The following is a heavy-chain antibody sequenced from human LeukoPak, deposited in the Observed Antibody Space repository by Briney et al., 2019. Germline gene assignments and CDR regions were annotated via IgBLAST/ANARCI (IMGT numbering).Heavy chain of an antibody. V-gene: IGHV3-23*01. CDR1: GFTFSSYG. CDR3: AKSWGDTAMAKLYYFDY. Sequence: GGSLRLSCAASGFTFSSYGMNWVRQAPGKGLEWVSAISGSGGSTYYADSVKGRFTISRDNSKNTLYLQMNSLRAEDTAVYYCAKSWGDTAMAKLYYFDYWGQGTLVTVSS. D-gene: IGHD5-18*01. J-gene: IGHJ4*02. CDR2: ISGSGGST.